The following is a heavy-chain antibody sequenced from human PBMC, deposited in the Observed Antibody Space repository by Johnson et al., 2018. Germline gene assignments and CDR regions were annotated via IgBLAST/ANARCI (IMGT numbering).Heavy chain of an antibody. CDR1: GFTFDDYA. Sequence: VQLVESGGGLVKPGGSLRLSCAASGFTFDDYAMHWVRQAPGKGLEWVSGISWNSGSLGYADSVQGRFTISRENAKNSLYLQMNSLRAADTALYYCAKDSLNYYDSSGYYYSYDAFDIWGQGTMVTVSS. J-gene: IGHJ3*02. CDR2: ISWNSGSL. V-gene: IGHV3-9*01. D-gene: IGHD3-22*01. CDR3: AKDSLNYYDSSGYYYSYDAFDI.